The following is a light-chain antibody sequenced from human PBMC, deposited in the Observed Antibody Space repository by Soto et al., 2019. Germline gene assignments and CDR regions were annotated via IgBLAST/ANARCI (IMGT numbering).Light chain of an antibody. Sequence: QAVVTQEPSLTVSPGGKVTLPCSSRTGPVTSGYYPNWFQQKPGQAPRTLINSTSNKHSWTPARFSGSLLGGKAALTLSGVQPEDEAEYNCVLYYGAAGVFGEGTKLTVL. V-gene: IGLV7-43*01. CDR2: STS. J-gene: IGLJ2*01. CDR1: TGPVTSGYY. CDR3: VLYYGAAGV.